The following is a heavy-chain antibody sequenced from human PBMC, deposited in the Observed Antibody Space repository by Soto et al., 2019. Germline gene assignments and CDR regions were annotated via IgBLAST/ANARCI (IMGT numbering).Heavy chain of an antibody. Sequence: SETLSLTCTVSGGSISSYYWSWIRQPPGKGLEWIGYIYYSGSTNYNPSLKSRVTISVDTPKNQFSLKLSSVTAADTAVYYCARRWSYSEYYFDYWGQGTLVTVSS. V-gene: IGHV4-59*01. CDR1: GGSISSYY. J-gene: IGHJ4*02. CDR2: IYYSGST. CDR3: ARRWSYSEYYFDY. D-gene: IGHD1-26*01.